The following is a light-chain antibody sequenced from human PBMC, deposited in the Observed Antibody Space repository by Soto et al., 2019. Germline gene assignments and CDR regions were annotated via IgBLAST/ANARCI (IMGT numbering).Light chain of an antibody. Sequence: SVLKQSPGTLSLTSGGKATLSCRASQRFISSYLAWYQQKPGQAPRLLIYGASSRATGIPDRFSGSGSGTDFTLTISRLEPEDFAVYYCQQYGSSPTFGQGTKVDIK. CDR2: GAS. V-gene: IGKV3-20*01. CDR3: QQYGSSPT. CDR1: QRFISSY. J-gene: IGKJ1*01.